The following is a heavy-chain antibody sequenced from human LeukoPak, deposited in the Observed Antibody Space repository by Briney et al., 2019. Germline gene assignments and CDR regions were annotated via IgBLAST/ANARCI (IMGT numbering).Heavy chain of an antibody. CDR2: ISSSSSYI. V-gene: IGHV3-21*01. Sequence: GGSLRLSCAASGFTFSSYSVNWVRQAPGKGLEWVSSISSSSSYIYYADSVKGRFTISRDNAKNSLYLQMNSLRAEDTAVYYCARGEFARVLRYFGGVYYYGMDVWGQGTTVTVSS. J-gene: IGHJ6*02. CDR1: GFTFSSYS. CDR3: ARGEFARVLRYFGGVYYYGMDV. D-gene: IGHD3-9*01.